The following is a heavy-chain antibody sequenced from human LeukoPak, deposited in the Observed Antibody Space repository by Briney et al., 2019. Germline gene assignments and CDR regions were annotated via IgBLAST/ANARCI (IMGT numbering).Heavy chain of an antibody. Sequence: GASVKVSCKASGGTFSSYAISWVRQAPGQGLEWMGGIIPIFGTANYAQKFQGRVTITTDESTSTAYMELSSLRSEDTAVYYCARETYSSSSINYYYYMDVWGKGTTVTVSS. D-gene: IGHD6-6*01. J-gene: IGHJ6*03. CDR3: ARETYSSSSINYYYYMDV. CDR1: GGTFSSYA. CDR2: IIPIFGTA. V-gene: IGHV1-69*05.